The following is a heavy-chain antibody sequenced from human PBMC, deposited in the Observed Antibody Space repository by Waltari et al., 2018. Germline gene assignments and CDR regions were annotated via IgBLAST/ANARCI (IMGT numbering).Heavy chain of an antibody. J-gene: IGHJ6*03. CDR2: ISSSGST. Sequence: QLQLQQSGPGLVKPSQTLSLACSLSGDSISGSYYWNWVRQTAGEGLEWLGYISSSGSTKNNPSLQSRATISIVNKTQFSLKLAAVTAADTAVYYCARSDVVVAPARNNYYFPMEVWGQGTTVTVSS. CDR3: ARSDVVVAPARNNYYFPMEV. D-gene: IGHD2-21*01. CDR1: GDSISGSYY. V-gene: IGHV4-61*09.